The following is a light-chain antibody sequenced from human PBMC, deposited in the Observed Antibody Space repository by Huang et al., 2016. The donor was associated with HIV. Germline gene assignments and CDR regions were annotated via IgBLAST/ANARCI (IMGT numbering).Light chain of an antibody. V-gene: IGKV3-15*01. CDR3: QQYNNWPRT. J-gene: IGKJ1*01. CDR2: GAS. Sequence: EIVMTQSPATLSVSPGERATLSCRASQCVSSHLAWYQQKPGQAPRLLIYGASTRATGIPARFSGSGSGTEFTLTISSLQSEDFAVYYCQQYNNWPRTFGQGTKVEIK. CDR1: QCVSSH.